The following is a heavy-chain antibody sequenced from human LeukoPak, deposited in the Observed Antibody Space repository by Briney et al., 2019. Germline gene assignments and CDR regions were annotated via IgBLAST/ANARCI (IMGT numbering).Heavy chain of an antibody. Sequence: GGSLRLSCAASGFTFSSYWMSWVRQAPGKGLEWVANINQDGSEKYYVDSVKGRFTTSRDNAKNSLYLQMNSLRAEDTGVYYCARDIYGGHDYWGQGTLVTVSS. CDR2: INQDGSEK. D-gene: IGHD4-23*01. V-gene: IGHV3-7*04. CDR3: ARDIYGGHDY. CDR1: GFTFSSYW. J-gene: IGHJ4*02.